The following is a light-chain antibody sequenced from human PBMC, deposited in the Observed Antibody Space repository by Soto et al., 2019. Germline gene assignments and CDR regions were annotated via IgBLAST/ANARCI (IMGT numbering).Light chain of an antibody. Sequence: EIVLPPSPGTLSLSPWERATLSCRASQSVSSIFLAWYQQKPGQAPRLLIYGASSRATGIPDRFSGSGSGTDFTLTISRLEPEDFAVYYCQQYGRPITCGKGKRREIK. CDR2: GAS. CDR3: QQYGRPIT. V-gene: IGKV3-20*01. CDR1: QSVSSIF. J-gene: IGKJ5*01.